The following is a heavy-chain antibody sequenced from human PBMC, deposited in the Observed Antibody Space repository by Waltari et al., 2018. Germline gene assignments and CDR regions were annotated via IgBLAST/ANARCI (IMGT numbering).Heavy chain of an antibody. CDR2: IIPILGIA. CDR1: GGTFSSYA. J-gene: IGHJ5*02. D-gene: IGHD6-19*01. CDR3: AKDSSGWYGWFDP. V-gene: IGHV1-69*10. Sequence: QVQLVQSGAEVKKPGSSVKVSCKASGGTFSSYAISWVRPAPGQGLEWMGGIIPILGIANYAQKFQGRVTITADKSTSTAYMELSSLRSEDTAVYYCAKDSSGWYGWFDPWGQGTLVTVSS.